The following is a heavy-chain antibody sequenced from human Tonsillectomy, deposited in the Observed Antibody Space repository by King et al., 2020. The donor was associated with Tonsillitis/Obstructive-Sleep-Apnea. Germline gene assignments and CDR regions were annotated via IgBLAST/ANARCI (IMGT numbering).Heavy chain of an antibody. D-gene: IGHD6-6*01. V-gene: IGHV3-23*04. J-gene: IGHJ4*02. CDR3: AKAGSSSPLGWYFDY. Sequence: GQLVQSGGGLVQPGGSLRLSCAASGFPFGTYAMRWVRQAPGKGLEWVSALSGISTYYADSVKGRFTISRDKSKNNLYLEMNSLRAEDTAVYYCAKAGSSSPLGWYFDYWGQGTLVTVSS. CDR1: GFPFGTYA. CDR2: LSGIST.